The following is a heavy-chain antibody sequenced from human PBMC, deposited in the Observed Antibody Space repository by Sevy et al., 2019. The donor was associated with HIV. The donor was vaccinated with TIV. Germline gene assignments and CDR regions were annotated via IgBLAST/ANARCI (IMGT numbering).Heavy chain of an antibody. D-gene: IGHD3-10*01. Sequence: GGSLRLSCAASGFGFSGTWMNWVRQAPGKGLEWVAIISPEGSRIDYADSVKGRLIISRDNANSSVSLQMNSLRVEDMGVYYCPKDRGWKTFDYWGQGALVTVSS. CDR1: GFGFSGTW. J-gene: IGHJ4*02. V-gene: IGHV3-7*04. CDR3: PKDRGWKTFDY. CDR2: ISPEGSRI.